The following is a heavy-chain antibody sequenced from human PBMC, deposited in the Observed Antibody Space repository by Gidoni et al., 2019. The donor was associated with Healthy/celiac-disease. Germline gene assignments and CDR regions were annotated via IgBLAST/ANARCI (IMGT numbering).Heavy chain of an antibody. Sequence: EVQLVESGGGWVQPGGSLRLSCAASGFPFRSYWMSWVRQAPGKGLEWVANIKQDGSEKYYVDSVKGRFTISRDNAKNSLYLQMNSLRAEDTAVYYCARDVLGDYVWGSYRYRYFDYWGQGTLVTVSS. CDR1: GFPFRSYW. CDR2: IKQDGSEK. CDR3: ARDVLGDYVWGSYRYRYFDY. V-gene: IGHV3-7*03. J-gene: IGHJ4*02. D-gene: IGHD3-16*02.